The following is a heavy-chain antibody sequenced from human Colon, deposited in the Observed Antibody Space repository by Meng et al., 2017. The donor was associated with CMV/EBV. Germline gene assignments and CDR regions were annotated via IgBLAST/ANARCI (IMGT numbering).Heavy chain of an antibody. CDR3: AHLSYDGRSDHFDY. CDR1: GFSLSTNGVA. Sequence: QVTLKESGPTLLKPTQTLTLTCTFSGFSLSTNGVAVGWIRQPPGQALEWLALIFWDGDKRYKTSLENRLTITKDTSKNQVVLTVTNMDPVDTATYYCAHLSYDGRSDHFDYWGQGTLVTVSS. CDR2: IFWDGDK. V-gene: IGHV2-5*02. D-gene: IGHD4-23*01. J-gene: IGHJ4*02.